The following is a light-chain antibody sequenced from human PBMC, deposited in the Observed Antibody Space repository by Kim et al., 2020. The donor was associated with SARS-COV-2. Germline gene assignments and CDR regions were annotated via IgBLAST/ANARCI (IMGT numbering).Light chain of an antibody. V-gene: IGKV4-1*01. CDR2: WAS. CDR1: QSVLYSSNNNNY. J-gene: IGKJ2*01. CDR3: QQYYSTPRT. Sequence: RANINCKSSQSVLYSSNNNNYLAWYQQKPGQPPKLLIYWASTRESGVPDRFSGSGSGTDFTLTISSLQAEDVAVYYCQQYYSTPRTFGQGTKLEI.